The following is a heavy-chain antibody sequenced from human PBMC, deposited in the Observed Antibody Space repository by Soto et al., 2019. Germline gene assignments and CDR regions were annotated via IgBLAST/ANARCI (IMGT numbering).Heavy chain of an antibody. V-gene: IGHV3-48*02. CDR3: ARDAPRCSGGTCFDY. D-gene: IGHD2-15*01. J-gene: IGHJ4*02. CDR1: GFTFSTYS. CDR2: ISSSSSTI. Sequence: EVQLMESGGGWVQPGGSLRLSCAASGFTFSTYSMHWVRQAPGKGLEWVSYISSSSSTIYYAYSVKGRFTSSRDNAKNSLYMQTNRLRDEHTAVYYCARDAPRCSGGTCFDYWGQGTLLTVSS.